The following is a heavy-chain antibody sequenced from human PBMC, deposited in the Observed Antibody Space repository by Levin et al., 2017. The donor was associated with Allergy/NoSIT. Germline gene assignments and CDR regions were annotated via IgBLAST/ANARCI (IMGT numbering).Heavy chain of an antibody. V-gene: IGHV3-49*03. Sequence: GGSLRLSCTASGFTFGDYAMSWFRQAPGKGLEWVGFIRSKAYGGTTEYAASVKGRFTISRDDSKSIAYLQMNSLKTEDTAVYYCTRDGDAYFDWWGGMDVWGQGTTVTVSS. CDR3: TRDGDAYFDWWGGMDV. D-gene: IGHD3-9*01. CDR2: IRSKAYGGTT. CDR1: GFTFGDYA. J-gene: IGHJ6*02.